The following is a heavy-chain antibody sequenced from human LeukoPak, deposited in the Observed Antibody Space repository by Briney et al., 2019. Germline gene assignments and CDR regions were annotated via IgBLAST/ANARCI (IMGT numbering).Heavy chain of an antibody. V-gene: IGHV5-51*01. J-gene: IGHJ4*02. CDR3: ARRSPIYGSGSYMDY. CDR1: GSILTSYW. Sequence: GASLHISCEGSGSILTSYWIGCVRQLPGKGLEWMGIIYPGDSDTRYSPSFQGQVTISADKSIRTANLQWSSLKASGTAMYYCARRSPIYGSGSYMDYWGQGTLVTVSS. D-gene: IGHD3-10*01. CDR2: IYPGDSDT.